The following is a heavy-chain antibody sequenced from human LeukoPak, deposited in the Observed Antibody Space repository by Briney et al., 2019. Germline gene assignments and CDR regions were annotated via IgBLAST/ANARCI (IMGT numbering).Heavy chain of an antibody. CDR2: IIPIFGTA. J-gene: IGHJ3*02. D-gene: IGHD2-8*01. Sequence: GASVKVSCKASGGTFSSYAISWVRQAPGQGLEWMGGIIPIFGTANYAQKFQGRVTITADESTSTAYMELSSLRSEDTAVYYCARESRYCTNGVCYSDAFDIWGQGTMVTVSS. CDR1: GGTFSSYA. V-gene: IGHV1-69*13. CDR3: ARESRYCTNGVCYSDAFDI.